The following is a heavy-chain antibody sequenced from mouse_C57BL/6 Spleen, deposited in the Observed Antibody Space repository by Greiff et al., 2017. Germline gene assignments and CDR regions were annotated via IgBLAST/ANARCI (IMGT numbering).Heavy chain of an antibody. CDR2: IYPRNGST. CDR3: AREGYGNYLDY. J-gene: IGHJ2*01. Sequence: QVQLKESGPELVKPGASVKLSCKASGYTFTSYDINWVKQRPGQGLEWIGWIYPRNGSTKYNEKFKGKATLTVDTSSSTAYMELHSLTSEDSAVYFCAREGYGNYLDYWGQGTTLTVSS. D-gene: IGHD2-10*02. V-gene: IGHV1-85*01. CDR1: GYTFTSYD.